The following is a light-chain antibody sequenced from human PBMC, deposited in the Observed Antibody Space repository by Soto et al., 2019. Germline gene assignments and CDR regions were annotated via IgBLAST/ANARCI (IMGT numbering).Light chain of an antibody. J-gene: IGLJ1*01. CDR2: KDS. CDR1: ALPKQY. CDR3: QSADSSGTYYV. Sequence: SYELTQPPSVSVSPGQTARITCSGDALPKQYAYWYQQKPGQAPVLVIYKDSERPSGIPERFSGSSSGTTVTLTISGVQAEDEADYYCQSADSSGTYYVFGTGPQLTVL. V-gene: IGLV3-25*03.